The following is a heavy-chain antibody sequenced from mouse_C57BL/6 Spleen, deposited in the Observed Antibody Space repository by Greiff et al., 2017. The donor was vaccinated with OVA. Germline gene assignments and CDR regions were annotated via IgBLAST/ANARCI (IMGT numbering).Heavy chain of an antibody. CDR1: GYTFTSYW. D-gene: IGHD2-3*01. V-gene: IGHV1-61*01. J-gene: IGHJ3*01. Sequence: VQLQQPGAELVRPGSSVKLSCKASGYTFTSYWMDWVKQRPGQGLEWIGNIYPSDSETHYNQKFKDKATLTVDKSSSTAYMQLSSLTSEDSAVYYCARLDDGYSAYWGQGTLVTVSA. CDR2: IYPSDSET. CDR3: ARLDDGYSAY.